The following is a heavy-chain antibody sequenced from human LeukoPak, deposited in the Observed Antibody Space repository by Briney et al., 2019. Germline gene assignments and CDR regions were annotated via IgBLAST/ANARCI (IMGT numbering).Heavy chain of an antibody. Sequence: GGSLILSCAASGFTFSDYYMNWIRQAPGKGLEWVSHISPSTGYTNYADSVKGRFTISRDNAKNSLYLQMNSLRAEDTAVYYCARGAYYYDSSGDFDYWGQGTLVTVSS. CDR1: GFTFSDYY. J-gene: IGHJ4*02. CDR3: ARGAYYYDSSGDFDY. D-gene: IGHD3-22*01. CDR2: ISPSTGYT. V-gene: IGHV3-11*05.